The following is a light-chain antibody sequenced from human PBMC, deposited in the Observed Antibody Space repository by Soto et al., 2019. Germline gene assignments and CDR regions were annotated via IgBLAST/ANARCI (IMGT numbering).Light chain of an antibody. CDR3: QQYGLPPHS. V-gene: IGKV3-20*01. CDR2: GAS. J-gene: IGKJ2*01. Sequence: EIVLTQSPGTLSLSPGERATLSCRASQSVYNNYLAWYQQKPGQTPRLFVNGASNRATGIPDRFSGGGSGTHFTRTISSLEPEDFAVYYCQQYGLPPHSFGQGTRVEIK. CDR1: QSVYNNY.